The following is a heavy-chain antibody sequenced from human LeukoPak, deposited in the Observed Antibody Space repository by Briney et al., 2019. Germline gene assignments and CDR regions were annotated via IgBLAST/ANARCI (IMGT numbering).Heavy chain of an antibody. CDR3: AREARYYYYYMDV. CDR1: GFTFSSYW. CDR2: IKQDGSEK. Sequence: GGSLRLSCAASGFTFSSYWLSWVRQAPGKGLEWVANIKQDGSEKYYVDSVKGRFTISRDNAKNSLYLQMNSLRAEDTAVYYCAREARYYYYYMDVWGKGTTVTVSS. V-gene: IGHV3-7*01. J-gene: IGHJ6*03.